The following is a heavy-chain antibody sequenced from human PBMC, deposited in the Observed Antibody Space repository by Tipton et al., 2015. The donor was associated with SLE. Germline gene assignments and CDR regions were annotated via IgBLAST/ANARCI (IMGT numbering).Heavy chain of an antibody. V-gene: IGHV4-34*01. D-gene: IGHD3-3*01. J-gene: IGHJ4*02. CDR3: ARTQYDFWSGYYGD. Sequence: TLSLTCAVYGGSFSGYYWSWIRQPPGKGLEWIGEINHSGRTNYNPSLKSRVTISVDTSKNQFSLRLSSVTAADTAVYYCARTQYDFWSGYYGDWGQGTLVTVSS. CDR1: GGSFSGYY. CDR2: INHSGRT.